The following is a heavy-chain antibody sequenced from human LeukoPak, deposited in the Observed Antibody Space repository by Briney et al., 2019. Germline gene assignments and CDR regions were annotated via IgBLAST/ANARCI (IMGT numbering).Heavy chain of an antibody. CDR1: GGTFSSYA. D-gene: IGHD3-22*01. J-gene: IGHJ6*02. V-gene: IGHV1-69*04. CDR2: IIPILGIA. Sequence: SVKVSCKASGGTFSSYAISWVRQAPGQGLEWMGRIIPILGIANYAQKFQGRVTITADKSTSTAYMELSSLRSEDTAVYYCAKDFWTLPPPLSYYYDSSGYPTDGMDVWGQGTTVTVSS. CDR3: AKDFWTLPPPLSYYYDSSGYPTDGMDV.